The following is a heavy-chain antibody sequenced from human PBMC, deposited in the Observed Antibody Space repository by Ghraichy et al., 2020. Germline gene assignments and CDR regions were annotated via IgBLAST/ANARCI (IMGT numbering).Heavy chain of an antibody. CDR2: INPGGTST. CDR1: GFTFSSNW. D-gene: IGHD3/OR15-3a*01. V-gene: IGHV3-74*01. CDR3: ARARDNLYGFWED. J-gene: IGHJ4*02. Sequence: GESLNISCAASGFTFSSNWMHWVRQGPGKGLEWVSRINPGGTSTNYADSVKGRFTISRDNAKNTLYLQVSSLRAEDTAVYYCARARDNLYGFWEDWGQGTLVTVSS.